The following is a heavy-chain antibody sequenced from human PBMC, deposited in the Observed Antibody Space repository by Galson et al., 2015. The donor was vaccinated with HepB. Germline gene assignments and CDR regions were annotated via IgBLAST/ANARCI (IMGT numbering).Heavy chain of an antibody. Sequence: SLRLSCAGSGFTFSSCSMSWVRQAPGKGLEWVSAISGAADKTYYAASVKGRFTISRDNSKNTLYLQMSGLRAADTAVYYCAKSVDYTSRGLDYWGQGTLVTASS. CDR3: AKSVDYTSRGLDY. CDR2: ISGAADKT. D-gene: IGHD2-2*01. V-gene: IGHV3-23*01. J-gene: IGHJ4*02. CDR1: GFTFSSCS.